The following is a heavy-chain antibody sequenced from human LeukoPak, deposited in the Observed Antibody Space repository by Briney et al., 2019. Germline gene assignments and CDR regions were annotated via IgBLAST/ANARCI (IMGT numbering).Heavy chain of an antibody. Sequence: HGESLKISCKGSGYSFTSYWISWVRQMPGKGLEWMGRIDPSDSYTNYSPSFQGHVTISADKSISTAYLQWSSLKASDTAMYYCARHKTAYQSLSFLWGQGTLVTVSS. J-gene: IGHJ4*02. CDR2: IDPSDSYT. CDR1: GYSFTSYW. CDR3: ARHKTAYQSLSFL. D-gene: IGHD2-2*01. V-gene: IGHV5-10-1*01.